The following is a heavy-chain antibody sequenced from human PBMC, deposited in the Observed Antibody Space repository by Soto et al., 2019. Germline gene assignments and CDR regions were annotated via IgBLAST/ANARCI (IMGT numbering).Heavy chain of an antibody. J-gene: IGHJ3*02. Sequence: GGSLRLSCVTSAFTFSRYHMHWVRQAPGKGLEWVSSISTNTDTNTNYIFYADSVKGRFTISRDNSKNALYLQVNSLRADDTAVYSCARDHDDRSGYYREGTFDIWGQGTMVTVSS. CDR2: ISTNTDTNTNYI. CDR3: ARDHDDRSGYYREGTFDI. D-gene: IGHD3-3*01. V-gene: IGHV3-21*01. CDR1: AFTFSRYH.